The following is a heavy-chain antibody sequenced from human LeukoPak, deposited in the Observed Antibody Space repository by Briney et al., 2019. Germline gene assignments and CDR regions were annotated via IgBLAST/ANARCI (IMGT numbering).Heavy chain of an antibody. Sequence: GGSLRLSCAASGFAFSSYAMSWVRQAPGKGLEWVSAISGSGGSTYYADSVKGRFTISRDNSKNTLYLQMNSLGAEDTAVYYCAKGGEIQLWLSYFDYWGQGTLVTVSS. D-gene: IGHD5-18*01. CDR2: ISGSGGST. CDR1: GFAFSSYA. J-gene: IGHJ4*02. V-gene: IGHV3-23*01. CDR3: AKGGEIQLWLSYFDY.